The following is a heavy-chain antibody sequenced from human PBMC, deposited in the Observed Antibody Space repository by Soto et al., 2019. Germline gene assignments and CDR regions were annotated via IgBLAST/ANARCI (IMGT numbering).Heavy chain of an antibody. Sequence: SGPTLVNPTETLTLTCTVSGLSLSNGRMGVSWIRQPPGKALEWLAHIFSNDDKSYSTSLRSRLTISKDTSKNQVVLTMTDMDPADTATYYCARLRVDSGGYHFDIWGQGTLVTVSS. CDR3: ARLRVDSGGYHFDI. J-gene: IGHJ4*02. V-gene: IGHV2-26*01. D-gene: IGHD2-21*01. CDR2: IFSNDDK. CDR1: GLSLSNGRMG.